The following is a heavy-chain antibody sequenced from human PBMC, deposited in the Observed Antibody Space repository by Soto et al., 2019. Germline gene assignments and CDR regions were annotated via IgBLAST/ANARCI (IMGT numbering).Heavy chain of an antibody. CDR2: IYYSGAT. CDR3: AASWVGCRGFNYYGIDV. J-gene: IGHJ6*02. D-gene: IGHD5-12*01. Sequence: QVQLQESGPGLVKPSQTLSLTCSVSGASISSGGYYWNWIRQHPGKGLEWIGYIYYSGATYYNPSLKKRVTHSVNTSKKQFPLKLSSVTAADTGVYFRAASWVGCRGFNYYGIDVWGQGAPVTVSS. V-gene: IGHV4-31*03. CDR1: GASISSGGYY.